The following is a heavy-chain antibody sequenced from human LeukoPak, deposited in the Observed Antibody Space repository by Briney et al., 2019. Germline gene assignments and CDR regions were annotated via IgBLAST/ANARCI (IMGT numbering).Heavy chain of an antibody. V-gene: IGHV3-30*12. J-gene: IGHJ6*02. CDR2: VKHDGISK. CDR1: GFAFNIYG. Sequence: GGSLRLSCAGSGFAFNIYGLHWIRQAPGEGLEWVAFVKHDGISKYYADSVKGRFTISRDNSKNTLYLQMNSLRAEDTAVYYCAGEVVTAIPPYYGMDVWGQGTTVTVSS. D-gene: IGHD2-21*02. CDR3: AGEVVTAIPPYYGMDV.